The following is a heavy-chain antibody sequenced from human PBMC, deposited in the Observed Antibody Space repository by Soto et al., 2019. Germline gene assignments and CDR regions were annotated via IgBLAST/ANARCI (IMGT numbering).Heavy chain of an antibody. Sequence: SETLSLTCTVSGGSIISGGYYWSWIRQHPGKGLEWIGYIYYSGSTYYNPSLKSRVTISVDTSKNQFSLKLSSVTAADTAVYYCARDKDGLRYFDWGQALGAFDIWGQGTMVTVSS. V-gene: IGHV4-31*03. CDR2: IYYSGST. CDR1: GGSIISGGYY. J-gene: IGHJ3*02. CDR3: ARDKDGLRYFDWGQALGAFDI. D-gene: IGHD3-9*01.